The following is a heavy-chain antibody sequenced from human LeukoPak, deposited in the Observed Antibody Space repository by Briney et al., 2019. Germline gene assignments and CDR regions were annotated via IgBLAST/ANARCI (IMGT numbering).Heavy chain of an antibody. CDR1: GFTFSNYG. CDR2: ISYDGSNK. V-gene: IGHV3-30*18. J-gene: IGHJ4*02. Sequence: PGGSLRLSCATSGFTFSNYGMHWVRQAPGKGLEWVAVISYDGSNKYYADSVKGRFTISRDNCKNTLYLQMNSLRPEDAAVYYCANLPLWGQGTLVTVYS. CDR3: ANLPL.